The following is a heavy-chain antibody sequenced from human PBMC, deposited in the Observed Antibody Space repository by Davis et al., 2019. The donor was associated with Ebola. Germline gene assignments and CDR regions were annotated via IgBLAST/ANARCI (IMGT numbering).Heavy chain of an antibody. Sequence: AASVKVSCKASGYTFTSYGISWVRQAPGQGLEWMGWISAYNGNTNYAQKFQGRVTMTRNTSISTAYMELSRLRSDDTAVYYCARGPPDCSGGSCYIYYYYGMDVWGQGTTVTVSS. J-gene: IGHJ6*02. D-gene: IGHD2-15*01. CDR3: ARGPPDCSGGSCYIYYYYGMDV. CDR2: ISAYNGNT. V-gene: IGHV1-18*01. CDR1: GYTFTSYG.